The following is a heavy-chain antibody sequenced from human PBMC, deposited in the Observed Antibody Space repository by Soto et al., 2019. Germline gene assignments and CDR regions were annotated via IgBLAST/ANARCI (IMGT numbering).Heavy chain of an antibody. CDR3: ARDLYDFWSGDPDYYYYGMDV. D-gene: IGHD3-3*01. CDR1: GGTFSSYA. J-gene: IGHJ6*02. Sequence: ASVKVSCKASGGTFSSYAISWVRQAPGQGLEWMGGIIPIFGTANYAQKFQGRVTITADESTSTAYMEMSSLRSEDTAVYYCARDLYDFWSGDPDYYYYGMDVWGQGTTVTVSS. CDR2: IIPIFGTA. V-gene: IGHV1-69*13.